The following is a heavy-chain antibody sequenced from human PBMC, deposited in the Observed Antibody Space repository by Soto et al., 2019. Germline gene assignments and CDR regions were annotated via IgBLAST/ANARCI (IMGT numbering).Heavy chain of an antibody. J-gene: IGHJ5*02. CDR1: GGNFGGYY. CDR2: MNHSGSI. V-gene: IGHV4-34*01. CDR3: ARSYYDSTGFAVDP. D-gene: IGHD3-22*01. Sequence: TSETMSLTCAVYGGNFGGYYWSWIRKNPGKGLEWIGEMNHSGSINYNPSLKSRATISVETSKNQFSMKLTSVTASDTAVYYCARSYYDSTGFAVDPWGQGTLVTVSS.